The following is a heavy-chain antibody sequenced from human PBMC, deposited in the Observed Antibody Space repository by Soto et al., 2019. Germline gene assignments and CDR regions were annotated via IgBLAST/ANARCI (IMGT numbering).Heavy chain of an antibody. D-gene: IGHD1-26*01. Sequence: GGSLRLSCAASEFTFTSYAMSWVRQAPGKGLEWVSGISGSDGSTYYADSVKGRFTISRDNSKNTLYLQMNSLRAEDTAVYYCASGLRVGSTTHIFDYWGQGTLVTVSS. CDR2: ISGSDGST. V-gene: IGHV3-23*01. CDR1: EFTFTSYA. J-gene: IGHJ4*02. CDR3: ASGLRVGSTTHIFDY.